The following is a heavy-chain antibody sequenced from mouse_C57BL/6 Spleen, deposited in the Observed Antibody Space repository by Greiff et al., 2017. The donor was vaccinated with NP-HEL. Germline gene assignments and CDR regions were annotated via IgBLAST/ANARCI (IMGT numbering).Heavy chain of an antibody. CDR1: GYTFTSYW. Sequence: VQLQQPGAELVMPGASVKLSCKASGYTFTSYWMHWVKQRPGQGLEWIGEIDPSDSYTNYNQKFKGKSTLTVDKSSSTAYMQLSSLTSEDSAVYYCARRGAPGYAMDYWGQGTSVTVSS. CDR2: IDPSDSYT. CDR3: ARRGAPGYAMDY. J-gene: IGHJ4*01. V-gene: IGHV1-69*01.